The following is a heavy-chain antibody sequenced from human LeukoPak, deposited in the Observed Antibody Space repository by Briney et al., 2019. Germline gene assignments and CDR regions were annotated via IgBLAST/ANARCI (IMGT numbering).Heavy chain of an antibody. CDR3: ARGPGGNYGDFDY. J-gene: IGHJ4*02. CDR1: GDSVSSNSVA. Sequence: SQTLSLTCAISGDSVSSNSVAWNWIRQSPSIGLERLGRTYYRSKWYNDYAVSVKSRININPDNSKNQFSLHLNSVSPEDTAVYYCARGPGGNYGDFDYWGQGTLVTVSS. D-gene: IGHD1-26*01. V-gene: IGHV6-1*01. CDR2: TYYRSKWYN.